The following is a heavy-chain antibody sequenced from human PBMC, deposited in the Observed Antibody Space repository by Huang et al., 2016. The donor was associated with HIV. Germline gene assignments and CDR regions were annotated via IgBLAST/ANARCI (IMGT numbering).Heavy chain of an antibody. D-gene: IGHD3-22*01. CDR3: ARARGFLYDSTGYYSRYYFDS. CDR1: GFNFNNYD. V-gene: IGHV1-8*03. Sequence: QVQLVQSGAEVKKPGASVKVSCKASGFNFNNYDFNWVRQASGQGLEWMGWRNRKRGNTGYAQKFQGRVTINRNTAITTAYMELRSLRSEDTAVYYCARARGFLYDSTGYYSRYYFDSWGQGTLVTISS. CDR2: RNRKRGNT. J-gene: IGHJ4*02.